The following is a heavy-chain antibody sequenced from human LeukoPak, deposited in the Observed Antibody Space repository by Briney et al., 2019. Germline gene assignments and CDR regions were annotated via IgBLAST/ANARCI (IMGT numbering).Heavy chain of an antibody. CDR3: AVTYYDYVWGNRNWFDP. Sequence: SVKVSCKASGGAFSSYAISWVRQAPGQGLEWMGGIIPIFGTANYAQKFQGRVTITADESTSTAYMELSSLRSEDTAVYYCAVTYYDYVWGNRNWFDPWGQGTLVTVSS. CDR2: IIPIFGTA. J-gene: IGHJ5*02. CDR1: GGAFSSYA. D-gene: IGHD3-16*01. V-gene: IGHV1-69*01.